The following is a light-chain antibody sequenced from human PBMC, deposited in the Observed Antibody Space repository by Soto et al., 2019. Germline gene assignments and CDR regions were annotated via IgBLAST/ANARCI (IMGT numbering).Light chain of an antibody. CDR1: QDINHY. CDR2: DAS. V-gene: IGKV1-33*01. CDR3: QQYDVLPLT. J-gene: IGKJ4*01. Sequence: DIQMTQSPSSLSASVGDRVTIACQASQDINHYLNWYQQIPGRAPKLLIYDASHLQTGEPSRFSRSGSGTEFTLIINSLQPEDVTTYHCQQYDVLPLTFGGGTKVDIK.